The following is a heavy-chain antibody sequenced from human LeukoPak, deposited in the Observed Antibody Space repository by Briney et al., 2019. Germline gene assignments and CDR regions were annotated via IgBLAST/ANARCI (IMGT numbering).Heavy chain of an antibody. CDR2: ISHSGST. CDR3: ARSILPRWYFDY. Sequence: PSETLSLTCTVSGGSISSSSYYRGWIRQPPGKGLEWIGEISHSGSTNYNPSLKSRVTISVDTSKNQFSLKLSSVTAADTAVYYCARSILPRWYFDYWGQGTLVTVSS. J-gene: IGHJ4*02. V-gene: IGHV4-39*07. D-gene: IGHD6-6*01. CDR1: GGSISSSSYY.